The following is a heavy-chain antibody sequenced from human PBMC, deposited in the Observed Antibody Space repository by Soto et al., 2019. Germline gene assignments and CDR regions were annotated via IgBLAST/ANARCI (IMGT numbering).Heavy chain of an antibody. J-gene: IGHJ6*02. V-gene: IGHV4-61*08. CDR2: IYYSGST. Sequence: PSETLSLTCTVSGGSISSGGYYWSWIRQHPGKGLEWIGYIYYSGSTNYNTSLKSRVTISVDTSKNQFSLMVSSVTAADTAVYYCARDVGYSYGDYYYYYGMDVWGQGTTVTVSS. D-gene: IGHD5-18*01. CDR3: ARDVGYSYGDYYYYYGMDV. CDR1: GGSISSGGYY.